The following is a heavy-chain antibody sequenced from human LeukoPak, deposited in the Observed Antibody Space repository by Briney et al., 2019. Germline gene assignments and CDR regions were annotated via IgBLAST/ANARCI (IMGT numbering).Heavy chain of an antibody. J-gene: IGHJ6*03. Sequence: GASVKVSCKASGGTFGNYPITWVRQAPGQGLEWMGGIIPMYDAANYAQKFQGRVTITADKTTSTAYMELNSLRSEDTAVYYCARGGVVVVGGKSSYFYMDAWGKGTTVTVSS. CDR3: ARGGVVVVGGKSSYFYMDA. CDR2: IIPMYDAA. D-gene: IGHD2-15*01. V-gene: IGHV1-69*06. CDR1: GGTFGNYP.